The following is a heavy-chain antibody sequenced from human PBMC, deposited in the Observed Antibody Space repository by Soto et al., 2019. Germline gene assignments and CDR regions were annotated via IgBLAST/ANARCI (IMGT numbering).Heavy chain of an antibody. CDR1: GYTLTTYG. D-gene: IGHD2-15*01. CDR2: ISAYNGNT. V-gene: IGHV1-18*01. J-gene: IGHJ6*02. CDR3: ARKGYCSGGSCYGYYYGMDV. Sequence: ASVKVSRKASGYTLTTYGINRGRQAPGQRPERMGWISAYNGNTNYAQKLQGRVTMTTDTSTSTAYMELRSLRSDDTAVYYCARKGYCSGGSCYGYYYGMDVWGQGTTVTVSS.